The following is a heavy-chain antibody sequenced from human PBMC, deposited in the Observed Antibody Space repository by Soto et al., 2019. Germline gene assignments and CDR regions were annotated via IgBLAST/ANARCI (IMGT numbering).Heavy chain of an antibody. Sequence: EVQLLESGGGLGQPGGSLRLSCAASGFTFSSYAMTWVRQAPGQGLEWVASISGSGGTTNYADSVKGRLIISRDNSKNTAYLQMISLRAEETAVYYCAKGRGTSIDVHRYFHYYGMDVWGQGTTVTGSS. D-gene: IGHD3-10*02. CDR2: ISGSGGTT. V-gene: IGHV3-23*01. CDR3: AKGRGTSIDVHRYFHYYGMDV. J-gene: IGHJ6*02. CDR1: GFTFSSYA.